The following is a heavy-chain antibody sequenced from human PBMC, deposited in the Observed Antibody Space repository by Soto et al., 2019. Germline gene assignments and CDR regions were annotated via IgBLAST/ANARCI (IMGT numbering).Heavy chain of an antibody. CDR3: ARVECSSTSCYRNAFDI. D-gene: IGHD2-2*01. J-gene: IGHJ3*02. Sequence: GGSLRLSCAASGFTFSSYSMNWVRQAPGKGLEWVSYISSSSSTIYYADSVKGRFTISRDNAKNSLYLQMNSLRAEDTAVYYCARVECSSTSCYRNAFDIWGQGTMVTVSS. V-gene: IGHV3-48*01. CDR1: GFTFSSYS. CDR2: ISSSSSTI.